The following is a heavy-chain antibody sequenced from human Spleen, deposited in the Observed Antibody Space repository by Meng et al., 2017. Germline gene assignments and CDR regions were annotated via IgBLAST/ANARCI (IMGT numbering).Heavy chain of an antibody. CDR3: ARDEDISAAGKLFGDY. CDR1: GYKFPDYY. V-gene: IGHV1-2*06. J-gene: IGHJ4*02. CDR2: IDPKSGDT. Sequence: GQLVPAGAEGKKPGASGKVSCKPSGYKFPDYYIHWVRRAPGQGLEWMGRIDPKSGDTHYAQKFQGRVTMTGDTSIGTAYMELRGLTSDDTAMYYCARDEDISAAGKLFGDYWGQGTLVTVSS. D-gene: IGHD6-13*01.